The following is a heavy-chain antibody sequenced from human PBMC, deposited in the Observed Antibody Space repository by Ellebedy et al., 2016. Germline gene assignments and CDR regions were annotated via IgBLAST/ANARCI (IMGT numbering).Heavy chain of an antibody. J-gene: IGHJ5*02. CDR3: ARGGVDSSGWRNWFDP. D-gene: IGHD6-19*01. Sequence: ASVKVSXXASGYTFTSYGISWVRQAPGQGLEWMGWISAYNGNTNYAQKLQGRVIMTTDTSTSTAYMELRSLRSDDTAVYYCARGGVDSSGWRNWFDPWGQGTLVTVSS. CDR1: GYTFTSYG. V-gene: IGHV1-18*04. CDR2: ISAYNGNT.